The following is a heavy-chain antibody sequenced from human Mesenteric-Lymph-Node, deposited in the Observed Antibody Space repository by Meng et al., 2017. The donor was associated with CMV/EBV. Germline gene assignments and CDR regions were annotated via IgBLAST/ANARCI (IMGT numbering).Heavy chain of an antibody. Sequence: GGSLRLSCAASGFTFSSYAMNWVRQAPGKGLEWVSGISGSGGKTDYTDSVKGRFAISRDNSKNTLYLQMNSLRAEDTALYYCAKLVGVKVYWGQGTQVTVSS. V-gene: IGHV3-23*01. CDR3: AKLVGVKVY. D-gene: IGHD1-26*01. CDR1: GFTFSSYA. CDR2: ISGSGGKT. J-gene: IGHJ4*02.